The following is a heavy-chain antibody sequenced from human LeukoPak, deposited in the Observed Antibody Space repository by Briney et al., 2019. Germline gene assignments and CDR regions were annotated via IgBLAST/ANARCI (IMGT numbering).Heavy chain of an antibody. Sequence: GRSLRLSCAASGFTFSDYDMSWIRQAPGKGLEWVSYITSSSYTMYAASVKGRFTISRDNAKNSLYLQMSSLRAEETAVYYYARVPYASGYNWFDPSGQGTLVTVSS. V-gene: IGHV3-11*05. CDR2: ITSSSYT. J-gene: IGHJ5*02. D-gene: IGHD3-10*01. CDR1: GFTFSDYD. CDR3: ARVPYASGYNWFDP.